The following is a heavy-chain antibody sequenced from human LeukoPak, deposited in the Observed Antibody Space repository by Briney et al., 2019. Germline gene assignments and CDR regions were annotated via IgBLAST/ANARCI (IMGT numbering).Heavy chain of an antibody. V-gene: IGHV3-74*01. CDR1: AFTFSSNW. CDR2: INIDGGSP. J-gene: IGHJ4*02. Sequence: GGTLRLSCAASAFTFSSNWMHWLPQAPGKELVWVSSINIDGGSPTYTDSVRGRFTTSKYNTKNTLSLQMDSLRGEDTAVYYCARGPMPGEYYFDYWGQGTLVTVAS. D-gene: IGHD3-16*01. CDR3: ARGPMPGEYYFDY.